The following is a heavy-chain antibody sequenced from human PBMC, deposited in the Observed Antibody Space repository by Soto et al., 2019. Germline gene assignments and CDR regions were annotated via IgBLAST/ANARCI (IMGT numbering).Heavy chain of an antibody. CDR3: ARGPAQWPAVLPPEGY. D-gene: IGHD6-19*01. J-gene: IGHJ4*02. Sequence: QVQLVESGGGVVQPGGSLRLSCAASGFTFSTYAMHWVRQAPGKGLDWVAVISYDGSYKYYADSVKGRFTISRDNSKNTLYLQMNSLRADDTAVYYCARGPAQWPAVLPPEGYWGQGTLVTVSS. CDR1: GFTFSTYA. CDR2: ISYDGSYK. V-gene: IGHV3-30-3*01.